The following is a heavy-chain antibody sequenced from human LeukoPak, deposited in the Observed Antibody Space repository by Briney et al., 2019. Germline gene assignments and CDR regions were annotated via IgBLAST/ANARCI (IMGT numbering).Heavy chain of an antibody. CDR2: IYYSGST. CDR3: ARRAVAGCLIDP. J-gene: IGHJ5*02. V-gene: IGHV4-59*01. CDR1: GGSISSYY. D-gene: IGHD6-19*01. Sequence: SETLSLTCTVSGGSISSYYWSWIRQPPGKGLEWIGYIYYSGSTNYNPSLTSRVTISVDTSKNQFSLKLSSVTAADTAVYYCARRAVAGCLIDPRGQGTLVTVSS.